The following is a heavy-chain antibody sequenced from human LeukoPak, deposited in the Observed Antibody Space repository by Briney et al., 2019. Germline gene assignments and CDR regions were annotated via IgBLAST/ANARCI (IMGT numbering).Heavy chain of an antibody. CDR1: GYTFTSYG. Sequence: ASVKVSCKASGYTFTSYGISWVRQAPGQGLEWMGWISAYNGNTNYAQKLQGRVTMTTDTSTSTACMELRGLRSDDTAVYYCARDQAYYYGSGSYTDYWGQGTLVTVSS. CDR2: ISAYNGNT. V-gene: IGHV1-18*01. D-gene: IGHD3-10*01. J-gene: IGHJ4*02. CDR3: ARDQAYYYGSGSYTDY.